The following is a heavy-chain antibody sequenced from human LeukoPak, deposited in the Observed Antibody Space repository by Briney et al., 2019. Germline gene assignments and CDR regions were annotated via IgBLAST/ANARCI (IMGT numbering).Heavy chain of an antibody. V-gene: IGHV4-59*01. Sequence: SSETLSLTCTVSGGSIRSYYWSWIRQPPGKGLEWIGYIYYSGSTNYNPSLKSRVTISVDTSKNQFSLKLSSVTAADTAVYYCARAVGAAFDIWGQGTMVTVSS. CDR2: IYYSGST. J-gene: IGHJ3*02. D-gene: IGHD1-26*01. CDR1: GGSIRSYY. CDR3: ARAVGAAFDI.